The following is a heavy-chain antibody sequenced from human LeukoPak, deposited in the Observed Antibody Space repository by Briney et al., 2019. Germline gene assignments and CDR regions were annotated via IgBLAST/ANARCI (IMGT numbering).Heavy chain of an antibody. CDR2: MKQDRSEK. J-gene: IGHJ6*04. Sequence: GGSLRLSCAASGFTFSNYWMSWVRQAPGKGLEWVANMKQDRSEKYYVDSVKGRFTISRDNAKNSLYLQMNSLRVEDTAVYYCARKAYAMDVWGKGTTVTVSS. V-gene: IGHV3-7*03. CDR1: GFTFSNYW. CDR3: ARKAYAMDV.